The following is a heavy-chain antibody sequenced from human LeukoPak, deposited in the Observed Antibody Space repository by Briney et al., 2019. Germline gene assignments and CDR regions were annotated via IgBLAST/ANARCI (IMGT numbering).Heavy chain of an antibody. V-gene: IGHV4-59*08. D-gene: IGHD4-17*01. CDR1: GGSISSYY. Sequence: SETLSLTCTVSGGSISSYYWSWIRQPPGKGLEGIGYIYYIGSTNYNPSLNSRVTISLHTSQNQPPLQPSSVTAADTAAYYCARHVPLRLRSTPSYYFDYWAQGTLVTVSS. CDR3: ARHVPLRLRSTPSYYFDY. CDR2: IYYIGST. J-gene: IGHJ4*02.